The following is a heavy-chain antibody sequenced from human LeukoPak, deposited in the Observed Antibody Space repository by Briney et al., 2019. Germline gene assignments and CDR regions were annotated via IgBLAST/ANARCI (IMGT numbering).Heavy chain of an antibody. CDR3: AKGRYFGEHYFDS. CDR2: VFYSGST. J-gene: IGHJ4*02. Sequence: SQTLSLTCTVSGGSISSDGFYWSWIRQHPGKGLEWIGYVFYSGSTYYNPSLKNRVTISIDTSKNQFSLELSSVIDADTAVYYCAKGRYFGEHYFDSWGQGTLVTVSS. CDR1: GGSISSDGFY. V-gene: IGHV4-31*03. D-gene: IGHD3-10*01.